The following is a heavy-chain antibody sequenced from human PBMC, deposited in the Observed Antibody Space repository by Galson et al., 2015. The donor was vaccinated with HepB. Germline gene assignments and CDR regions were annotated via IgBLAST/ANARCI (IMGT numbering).Heavy chain of an antibody. J-gene: IGHJ3*02. Sequence: SLRLSCAASGFTFSSYSMNWVRQAPGKGLEWVSYISSSSSTIYYADSVKGRFTISRDNAKNSLYLQMNSLRAEDTAVYYCARDWIRRAFDIWGQGTMVTVSS. CDR1: GFTFSSYS. CDR3: ARDWIRRAFDI. V-gene: IGHV3-48*01. CDR2: ISSSSSTI. D-gene: IGHD2-2*03.